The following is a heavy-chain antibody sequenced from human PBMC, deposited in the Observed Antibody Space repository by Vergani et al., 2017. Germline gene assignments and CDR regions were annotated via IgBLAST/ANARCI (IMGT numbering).Heavy chain of an antibody. J-gene: IGHJ6*02. Sequence: QVQLQESGPGLVKPSETLSLTCTVSGGSISSYYWSWIRQPPGKGLEWIGYIYYSGSTYYNPSLKSRVTISVDTSKNQFSLKLSSVTAADTAVYYCARHVSYGMDVWGQGTTVTVSS. V-gene: IGHV4-59*04. CDR2: IYYSGST. CDR1: GGSISSYY. CDR3: ARHVSYGMDV.